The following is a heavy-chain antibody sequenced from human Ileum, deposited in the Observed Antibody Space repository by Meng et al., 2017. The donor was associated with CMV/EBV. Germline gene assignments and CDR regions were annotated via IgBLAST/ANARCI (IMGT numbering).Heavy chain of an antibody. CDR1: GFTLSSYW. Sequence: VSCAASGFTLSSYWMHWVRQAPGKGLVWVSRIHSDGGSTTYADSVKGRFTISRDNAKNTLNLQMNSLRAEDTAVYYCARGGIECFDLWGRGTLVTVSS. D-gene: IGHD3-10*01. CDR2: IHSDGGST. CDR3: ARGGIECFDL. V-gene: IGHV3-74*03. J-gene: IGHJ2*01.